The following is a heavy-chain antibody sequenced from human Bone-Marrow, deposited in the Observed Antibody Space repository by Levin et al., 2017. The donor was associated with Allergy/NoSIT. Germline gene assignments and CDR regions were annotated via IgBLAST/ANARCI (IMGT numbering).Heavy chain of an antibody. Sequence: ASVKVSCKASGYTFTSYDINWVRQATGQGLEWMGWMNPNSGNTGYAQKFQGRVTMTRNTSISTAYMELSSLRSEDTAVYYCARVHLSSWFTGTDAFDIWGQGTMVTVSS. CDR3: ARVHLSSWFTGTDAFDI. J-gene: IGHJ3*02. CDR2: MNPNSGNT. V-gene: IGHV1-8*01. D-gene: IGHD6-13*01. CDR1: GYTFTSYD.